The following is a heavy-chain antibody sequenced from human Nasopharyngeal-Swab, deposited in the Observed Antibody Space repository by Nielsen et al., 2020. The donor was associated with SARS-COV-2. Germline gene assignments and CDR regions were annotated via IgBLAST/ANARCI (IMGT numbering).Heavy chain of an antibody. J-gene: IGHJ4*02. V-gene: IGHV3-23*01. CDR2: IKSSSGDT. Sequence: WIRQPPGKGLEWVSGIKSSSGDTYHADSVKGRFTVSRDTAENTLFLRMNSLRAEDTAVYYCARGFYYGSGSQGFDYWGQGTLVTVSS. D-gene: IGHD3-10*01. CDR3: ARGFYYGSGSQGFDY.